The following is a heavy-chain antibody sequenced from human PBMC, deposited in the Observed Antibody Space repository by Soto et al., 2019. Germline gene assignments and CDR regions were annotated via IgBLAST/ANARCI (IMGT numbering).Heavy chain of an antibody. V-gene: IGHV1-69*12. CDR2: IIPIFGTA. D-gene: IGHD2-2*01. CDR1: GGTFSSYA. J-gene: IGHJ5*02. CDR3: ARGGDIVLVPTAISWFDP. Sequence: QVQLVQSGAEVKKPGSSVKVSCKASGGTFSSYAISWVRQAPGQGLEWMGGIIPIFGTANYAQKFQGRVTSTAAEXTXTXXMELSSLRSEDTAVYHCARGGDIVLVPTAISWFDPWGQGTLVTVSS.